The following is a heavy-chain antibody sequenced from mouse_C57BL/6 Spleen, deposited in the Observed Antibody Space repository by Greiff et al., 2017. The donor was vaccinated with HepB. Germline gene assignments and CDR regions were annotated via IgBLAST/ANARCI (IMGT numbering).Heavy chain of an antibody. J-gene: IGHJ3*01. D-gene: IGHD2-4*01. CDR3: ARGSYDYEFAY. CDR1: GYTFTSYG. V-gene: IGHV1-81*01. CDR2: IYPRSGNT. Sequence: VQLQESGAELARPGASVKLSCKASGYTFTSYGISWVKQRTGQGLEWIGEIYPRSGNTYYNEKFKGKATLTADKSSSTAYMELRSLTSEDSAVYFCARGSYDYEFAYWGQGTLVTVSA.